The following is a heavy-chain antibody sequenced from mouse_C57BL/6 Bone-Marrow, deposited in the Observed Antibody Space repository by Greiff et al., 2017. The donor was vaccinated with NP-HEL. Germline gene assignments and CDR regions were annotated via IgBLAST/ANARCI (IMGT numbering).Heavy chain of an antibody. Sequence: EVHLVESGGGLVQPGGSLKLSCAASGFTFSDYGMAWVRQAPRKGPEWVAFISNLAYSIYYADTVTGRFTISRENAKNTLYLEMSSLRSEDTAMYYCARRVTYYYAMDYWGQGTSVTVSS. V-gene: IGHV5-15*01. CDR3: ARRVTYYYAMDY. D-gene: IGHD2-1*01. J-gene: IGHJ4*01. CDR1: GFTFSDYG. CDR2: ISNLAYSI.